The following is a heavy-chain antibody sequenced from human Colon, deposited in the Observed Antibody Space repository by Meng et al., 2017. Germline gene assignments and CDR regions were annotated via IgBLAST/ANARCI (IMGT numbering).Heavy chain of an antibody. CDR1: GFTFSSYG. CDR3: ANGYSPDY. D-gene: IGHD5-18*01. J-gene: IGHJ4*02. CDR2: ISNNGGST. Sequence: EVELVGSGGALVQPGGSLRLSCAASGFTFSSYGMSWVRQAPGKGLEWVSTISNNGGSTYYADSVKGRFTISRDNSKNTLYLQMNSLRAEDTAVYYCANGYSPDYWGQGTLVTVSS. V-gene: IGHV3-23*04.